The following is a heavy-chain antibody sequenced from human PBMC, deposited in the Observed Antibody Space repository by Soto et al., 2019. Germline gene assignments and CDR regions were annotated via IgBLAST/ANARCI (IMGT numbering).Heavy chain of an antibody. CDR1: GFIFSGYA. CDR2: ISYDGNTK. J-gene: IGHJ4*02. D-gene: IGHD2-21*01. CDR3: GKETGEGEIDY. Sequence: QVQLVESGGGVVQPGRSLRLSCAASGFIFSGYAMHWVRQAPGKGLEWVAVISYDGNTKYYADSVKGRFTGSRDNSKHSLYVQMKSLGAEDAAMYYCGKETGEGEIDYWGQGTMVNVSS. V-gene: IGHV3-30-3*02.